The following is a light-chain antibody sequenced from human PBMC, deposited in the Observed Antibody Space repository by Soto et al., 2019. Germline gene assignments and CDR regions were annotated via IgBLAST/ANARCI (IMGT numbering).Light chain of an antibody. Sequence: DIQMTQSPSYLSASVGDRVTMTCRASQDIGINLGWFQQKPGKAPKRLIYVASSLQSGVPSRFSGSGSGTEFTLTISSLQPEDFASYFCLQHNAYPWTFGQGTKVDNK. V-gene: IGKV1-17*01. CDR2: VAS. CDR1: QDIGIN. CDR3: LQHNAYPWT. J-gene: IGKJ1*01.